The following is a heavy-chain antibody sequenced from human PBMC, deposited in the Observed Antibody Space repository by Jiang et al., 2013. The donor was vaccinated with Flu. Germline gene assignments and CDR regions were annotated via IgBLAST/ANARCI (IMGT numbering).Heavy chain of an antibody. CDR1: GYIFTNYA. J-gene: IGHJ4*02. CDR2: INTNTGNP. D-gene: IGHD1-7*01. CDR3: TRSPTWNYPYSFDY. V-gene: IGHV7-4-1*02. Sequence: ELKKPGASVRISRKAFGYIFTNYAINWVRQAPGQGLEWMGWINTNTGNPTYAQDFTGRFVFSLDTSVDTAYLQISSLKAEDTALYFCTRSPTWNYPYSFDYWGRGTLVTVSS.